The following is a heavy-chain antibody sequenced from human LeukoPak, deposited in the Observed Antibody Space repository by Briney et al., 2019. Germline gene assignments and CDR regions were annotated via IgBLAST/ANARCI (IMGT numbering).Heavy chain of an antibody. CDR3: ARDRGIVVVVAANNWFDP. J-gene: IGHJ5*02. CDR2: IIPIFGTA. V-gene: IGHV1-69*05. D-gene: IGHD2-15*01. Sequence: SVKVSCKASGGTFSSYAISWVRQAPGQGLEWMGRIIPIFGTANYAQKFQGRVTITTDESTSTAYMELSSLRSEDTAVYYCARDRGIVVVVAANNWFDPWGQGTPVTVSS. CDR1: GGTFSSYA.